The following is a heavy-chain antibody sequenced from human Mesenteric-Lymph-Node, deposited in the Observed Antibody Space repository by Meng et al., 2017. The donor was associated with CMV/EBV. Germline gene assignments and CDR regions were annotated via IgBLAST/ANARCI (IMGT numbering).Heavy chain of an antibody. Sequence: GGSLRLPCAASGFTFSSYAMSWVRQAPGKGLEWVSAVSGSGGSTYYADSVKGRFTISRDNSKNTLYLQMNSLRAEDTAVFYCAKVSIAAEGDYWGQGTLVTVSS. V-gene: IGHV3-23*01. D-gene: IGHD6-13*01. J-gene: IGHJ4*02. CDR1: GFTFSSYA. CDR2: VSGSGGST. CDR3: AKVSIAAEGDY.